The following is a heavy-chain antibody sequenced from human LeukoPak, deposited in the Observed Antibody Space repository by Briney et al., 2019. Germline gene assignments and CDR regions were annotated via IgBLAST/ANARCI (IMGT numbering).Heavy chain of an antibody. Sequence: GGSLRLSCAASGFTFSSYGMHWVRQAPGKGLEWVAFIRYDGSNKYYADSVKGRFTISRDNSKNTLYLQMNSLRAEDTAVYYCAKAPSPYFDWLPYSGWGQGTLVTVSS. CDR3: AKAPSPYFDWLPYSG. CDR2: IRYDGSNK. D-gene: IGHD3-9*01. V-gene: IGHV3-30*02. CDR1: GFTFSSYG. J-gene: IGHJ4*02.